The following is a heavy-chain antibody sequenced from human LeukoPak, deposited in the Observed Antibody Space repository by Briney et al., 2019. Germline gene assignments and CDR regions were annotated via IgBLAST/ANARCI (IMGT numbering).Heavy chain of an antibody. J-gene: IGHJ4*02. Sequence: AGGSLRLSCAASGFTFSSYAMSWVRQAPGKGLEWVSAISGSGGSTYYADSVKGRFTISRDNSKNTLYLQMNSLRAEDMAVYYCAKEVGYSSSSGYFDYWGQGTLVTVSS. CDR3: AKEVGYSSSSGYFDY. V-gene: IGHV3-23*01. CDR1: GFTFSSYA. D-gene: IGHD6-6*01. CDR2: ISGSGGST.